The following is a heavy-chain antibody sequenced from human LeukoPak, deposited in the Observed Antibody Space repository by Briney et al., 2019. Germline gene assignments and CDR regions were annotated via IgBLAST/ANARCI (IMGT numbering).Heavy chain of an antibody. CDR1: GDSVSSNSAA. D-gene: IGHD6-19*01. V-gene: IGHV6-1*01. CDR2: TYYRSKWYN. CDR3: ARDPLQWLVPHYYYYGMDV. J-gene: IGHJ6*02. Sequence: SQTLSLTCAISGDSVSSNSAAWNWIRQSPSRGLEWLGRTYYRSKWYNDYAVSVKSRITINPDTSKNQFSLQLNSVTPADTAVYYCARDPLQWLVPHYYYYGMDVWGQGTTVTVSS.